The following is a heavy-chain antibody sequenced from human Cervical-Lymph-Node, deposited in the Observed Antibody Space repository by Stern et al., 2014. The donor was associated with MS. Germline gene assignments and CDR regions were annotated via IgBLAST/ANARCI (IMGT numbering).Heavy chain of an antibody. J-gene: IGHJ4*02. CDR3: ARDQGFQLMNS. CDR2: VYHPGIP. V-gene: IGHV4-4*02. Sequence: QLVQSGPGLVRPSGTLSLTCAVSGDSISNDNWWSWVRQPPGKGLEWIGEVYHPGIPNYDPSLKSRVTISVYKSKNQFSLRLTSMTAADTAVYYCARDQGFQLMNSWGQGTLVIVSS. D-gene: IGHD2-2*01. CDR1: GDSISNDNW.